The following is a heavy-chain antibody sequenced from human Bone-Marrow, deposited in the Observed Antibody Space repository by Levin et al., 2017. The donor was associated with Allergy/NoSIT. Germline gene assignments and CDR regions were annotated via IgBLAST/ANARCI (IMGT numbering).Heavy chain of an antibody. J-gene: IGHJ6*02. CDR2: IYYSGST. V-gene: IGHV4-59*01. CDR3: ARDAQTSPTRNYGMDV. CDR1: GDSISRYY. Sequence: SETLSLTCTVSGDSISRYYWSWIRQPPGKGLEWIGYIYYSGSTTYNPSLKSRVTLSVDTSRNQFSLDLNFVTAADTAVYYCARDAQTSPTRNYGMDVWGQGTTVTVSS.